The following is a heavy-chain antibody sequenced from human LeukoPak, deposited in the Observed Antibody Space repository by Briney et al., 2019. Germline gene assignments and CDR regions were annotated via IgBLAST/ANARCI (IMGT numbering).Heavy chain of an antibody. CDR1: GFTFSSYS. CDR2: ISSSSSTI. Sequence: GGSLRLSCAASGFTFSSYSMNWVRQAPGKGLEWVSFISSSSSTIYYADSVKGRFTISRDNAKNSLYLQMNSLRAEDTAVYYCAKEVVVVVAATRYDYWGQGTLVTVSS. J-gene: IGHJ4*02. CDR3: AKEVVVVVAATRYDY. V-gene: IGHV3-48*01. D-gene: IGHD2-15*01.